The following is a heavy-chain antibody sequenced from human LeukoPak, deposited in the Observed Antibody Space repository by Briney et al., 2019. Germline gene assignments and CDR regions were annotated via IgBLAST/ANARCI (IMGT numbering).Heavy chain of an antibody. CDR1: GGSISSSSYY. CDR2: IYYIGST. J-gene: IGHJ6*03. V-gene: IGHV4-39*01. Sequence: SETLSLTCTVSGGSISSSSYYWGWIRQPPGKGLEWIGNIYYIGSTYYNPSLKSRVTISVDTSKNQFSLKLSSVTAADTAVYYCARHIGGRYYYYYMDVWGKGTTVTVSS. D-gene: IGHD3-16*02. CDR3: ARHIGGRYYYYYMDV.